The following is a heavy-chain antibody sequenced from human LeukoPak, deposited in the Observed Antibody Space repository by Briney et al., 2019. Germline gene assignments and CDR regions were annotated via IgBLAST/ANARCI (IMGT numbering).Heavy chain of an antibody. CDR1: GFTFSSYA. Sequence: GGALRLSCAASGFTFSSYAIHWVRDAPGKGLEYGSAISSNGGSTYYANSVKGRFTISRDNSKNTLYLQMGSLRAEDLAVYYCARAIGYYYYMDVWGKGTTVTVSS. V-gene: IGHV3-64*01. CDR3: ARAIGYYYYMDV. CDR2: ISSNGGST. J-gene: IGHJ6*03.